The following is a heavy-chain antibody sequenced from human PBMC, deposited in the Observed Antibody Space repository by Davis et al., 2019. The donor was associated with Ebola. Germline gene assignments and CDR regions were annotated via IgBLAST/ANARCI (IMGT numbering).Heavy chain of an antibody. Sequence: ASVKVSCKASGYTFTSYGISWVRQAPGQGLEWMGWISTYNGNTNYEQKVQGRVTMTADTFTSTVYMELRSLRSDDTAVYYCARSERTVTGYGDDCFDMWGQGTVVTVSS. CDR1: GYTFTSYG. D-gene: IGHD4-11*01. CDR3: ARSERTVTGYGDDCFDM. J-gene: IGHJ3*02. CDR2: ISTYNGNT. V-gene: IGHV1-18*01.